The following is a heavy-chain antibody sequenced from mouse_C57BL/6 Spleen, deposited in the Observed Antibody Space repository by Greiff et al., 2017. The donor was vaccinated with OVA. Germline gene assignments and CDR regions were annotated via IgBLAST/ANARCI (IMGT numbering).Heavy chain of an antibody. CDR2: INPNNGGT. V-gene: IGHV1-22*01. Sequence: EVQLQQSGPELVKPGASVKMSCKASGYTFTDYNMHWVKQSHGKSLEWIGYINPNNGGTSYNQKFKGKATLTVNKSSSTAYMELRSLTSEDSAVYYCARFQFITTVGDYWGQGTTLTVSS. CDR1: GYTFTDYN. D-gene: IGHD1-1*01. J-gene: IGHJ2*01. CDR3: ARFQFITTVGDY.